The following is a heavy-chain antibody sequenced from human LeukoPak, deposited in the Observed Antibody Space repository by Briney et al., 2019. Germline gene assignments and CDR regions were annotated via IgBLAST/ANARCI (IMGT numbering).Heavy chain of an antibody. CDR1: GFTFSSYW. D-gene: IGHD6-13*01. CDR3: ARAIRYSSSWYYFDY. Sequence: PGGSLRLSCAASGFTFSSYWMSWVRQAPGKGLEWVANIKQDGSEKYYVDSVKGRFTISRDNAKNSLYLQMNSLRAEDTAVYYCARAIRYSSSWYYFDYWGQGTLVTVSS. CDR2: IKQDGSEK. J-gene: IGHJ4*02. V-gene: IGHV3-7*01.